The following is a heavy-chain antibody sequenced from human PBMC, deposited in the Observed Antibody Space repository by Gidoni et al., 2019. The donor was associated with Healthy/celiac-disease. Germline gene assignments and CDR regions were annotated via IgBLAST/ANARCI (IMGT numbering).Heavy chain of an antibody. D-gene: IGHD3-22*01. CDR2: IRYDGSNK. CDR3: AKVLGYYDSSGEGEH. CDR1: GFTFSSYG. Sequence: SCAASGFTFSSYGMHWVRQAPGKGLEWVAFIRYDGSNKYYADSVKGRFTISRDNSKNTLYLQMNSLRAEDTAVYYCAKVLGYYDSSGEGEHWGQGTLVTVSS. J-gene: IGHJ1*01. V-gene: IGHV3-30*02.